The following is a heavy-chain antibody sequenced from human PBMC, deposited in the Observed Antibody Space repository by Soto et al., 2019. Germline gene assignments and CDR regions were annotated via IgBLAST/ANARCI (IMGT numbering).Heavy chain of an antibody. D-gene: IGHD6-19*01. CDR3: ARDLALGLVDY. V-gene: IGHV1-18*01. CDR2: ISAYNGNT. Sequence: QVQLVQSGAEVKKPGASVKVSCKASGYTFSSYGLSWVRQAPGQGLEWMGWISAYNGNTKYAQKLQGRATMTTDTSTSTAYMELRSLTSDDTAVYYCARDLALGLVDYWGQGTLVTVSS. CDR1: GYTFSSYG. J-gene: IGHJ4*02.